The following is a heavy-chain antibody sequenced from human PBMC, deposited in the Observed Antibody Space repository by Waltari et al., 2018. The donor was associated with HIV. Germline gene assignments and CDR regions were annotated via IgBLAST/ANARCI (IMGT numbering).Heavy chain of an antibody. J-gene: IGHJ6*01. CDR1: KDSLSSTSAA. CDR2: TFYRSQWRF. V-gene: IGHV6-1*02. Sequence: QVRLQQSGPGLMKTSQTLSLTCDISKDSLSSTSAAWNWVRRSPSRGFEWLGKTFYRSQWRFDYAGSLKGRLSISVDIAMNQFSLHLTSLIPDDTATYYCVRDSYGFDIWGQGSPVNV. CDR3: VRDSYGFDI.